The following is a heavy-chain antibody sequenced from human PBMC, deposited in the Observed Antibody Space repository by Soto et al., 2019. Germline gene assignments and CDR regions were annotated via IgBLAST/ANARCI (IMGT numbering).Heavy chain of an antibody. D-gene: IGHD3-16*01. Sequence: GGSLRLSCVASGFSFSSYWMNWVRQAPGKGLEWVANVMQDGRETNYVDSVKGRFTISRDNANNVLHLQMNSLRAEDTAVYYCAKDLQVAYNWGQGTLVTVSS. V-gene: IGHV3-7*01. CDR1: GFSFSSYW. CDR3: AKDLQVAYN. J-gene: IGHJ4*02. CDR2: VMQDGRET.